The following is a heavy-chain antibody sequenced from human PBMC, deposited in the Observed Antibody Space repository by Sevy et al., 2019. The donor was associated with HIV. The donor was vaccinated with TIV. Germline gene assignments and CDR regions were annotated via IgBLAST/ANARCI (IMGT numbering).Heavy chain of an antibody. Sequence: GGSLRLSCAASGFTFSNAWMNWVRQAPGKGLEWVGRIKSKTDGGTTDYAAPVKGKFTIARDDSKNTLYLQMNSLKTEDTAVYYCTTDGGGYNYGYSFDYWGQGTLVTVSS. CDR3: TTDGGGYNYGYSFDY. J-gene: IGHJ4*02. CDR1: GFTFSNAW. D-gene: IGHD5-18*01. V-gene: IGHV3-15*07. CDR2: IKSKTDGGTT.